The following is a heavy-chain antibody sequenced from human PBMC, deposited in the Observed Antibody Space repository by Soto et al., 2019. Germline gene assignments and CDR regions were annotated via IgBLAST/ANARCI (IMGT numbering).Heavy chain of an antibody. CDR2: INHSGST. D-gene: IGHD6-6*01. Sequence: QVQLQQWGAGLLKPSETLSLTCAVYCGSFSGYYWSWIRQPPGKGLEWIGEINHSGSTNYNPSLKSLFTKSVDTSKNQFSLRLISVTAADTAGYYCARASRFDCWGQGTLVTVSS. J-gene: IGHJ4*02. CDR1: CGSFSGYY. CDR3: ARASRFDC. V-gene: IGHV4-34*01.